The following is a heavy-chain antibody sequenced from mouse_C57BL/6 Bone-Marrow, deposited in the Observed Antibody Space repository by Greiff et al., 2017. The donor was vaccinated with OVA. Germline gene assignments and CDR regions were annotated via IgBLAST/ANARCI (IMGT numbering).Heavy chain of an antibody. CDR3: ARVVAEGYFDV. CDR1: DSEVFPIAY. J-gene: IGHJ1*03. V-gene: IGHV15-2*01. Sequence: VQLQQSGSELRSPGSSVKLSCKDFDSEVFPIAYMSWVRQKPGHGFEWIGGILPSIGRTIYGEKFEDKATLDADTLSNTAYLELKRLTSEDSAIYYCARVVAEGYFDVWGTGTTVTVSS. CDR2: ILPSIGRT. D-gene: IGHD1-1*01.